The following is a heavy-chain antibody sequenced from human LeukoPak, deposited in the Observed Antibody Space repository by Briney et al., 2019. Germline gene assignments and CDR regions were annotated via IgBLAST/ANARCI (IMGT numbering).Heavy chain of an antibody. CDR3: ARDIGARFVY. D-gene: IGHD3-16*02. CDR2: IYYSGSA. CDR1: GGSISSYY. V-gene: IGHV4-59*01. J-gene: IGHJ4*02. Sequence: SETLSLTCTVSGGSISSYYWSWIRQPPGKGLERIGYIYYSGSANYNPSLTRRVTISVETSTNQFSLTLSSVTVADTDVYYCARDIGARFVYWGQGTLGTVSS.